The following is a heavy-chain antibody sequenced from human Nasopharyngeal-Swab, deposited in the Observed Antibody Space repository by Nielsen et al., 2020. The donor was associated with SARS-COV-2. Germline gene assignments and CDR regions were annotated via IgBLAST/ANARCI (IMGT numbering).Heavy chain of an antibody. J-gene: IGHJ2*01. CDR3: ARGPYDFWSGYYERSWYFDL. CDR1: GYTFTSYD. Sequence: ASVKVSCKASGYTFTSYDINWVRQATGQGLEWMGWMNPNSGNTGYAQKFQGRVTMTRNTSISTAYMELSSLRSEDTAVYYCARGPYDFWSGYYERSWYFDLWGRGTLVTVSS. V-gene: IGHV1-8*01. D-gene: IGHD3-3*01. CDR2: MNPNSGNT.